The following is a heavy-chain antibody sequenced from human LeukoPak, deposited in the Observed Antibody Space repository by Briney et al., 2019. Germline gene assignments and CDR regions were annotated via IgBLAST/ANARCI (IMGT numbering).Heavy chain of an antibody. CDR2: IYYSGST. CDR3: ARAPPLGTTVTTWWFDP. CDR1: GGSIGSGGYY. J-gene: IGHJ5*02. D-gene: IGHD4-11*01. V-gene: IGHV4-31*03. Sequence: SETLSLTCTVSGGSIGSGGYYWSWIRQHPGKGLEWIGYIYYSGSTYYNPSLKSRVTISVDTSKDQFSLKLSSVTAADTAVYYCARAPPLGTTVTTWWFDPWGQGTLVTVSS.